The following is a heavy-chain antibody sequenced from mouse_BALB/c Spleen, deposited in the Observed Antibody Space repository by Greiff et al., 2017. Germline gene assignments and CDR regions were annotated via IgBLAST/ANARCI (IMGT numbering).Heavy chain of an antibody. CDR3: ARTYYGNYDYYAMDY. D-gene: IGHD2-10*01. V-gene: IGHV5-4*02. J-gene: IGHJ4*01. Sequence: EVHLVESGGGLVKPGGSLKLSCAASGFTFSDYYMYWVRQTPEKRLEWVATISDGGSYTYYPDSVKGRFTISRDNAKNNLYLQMSSLKSEDTAMYYCARTYYGNYDYYAMDYWGQGTSVTVSS. CDR1: GFTFSDYY. CDR2: ISDGGSYT.